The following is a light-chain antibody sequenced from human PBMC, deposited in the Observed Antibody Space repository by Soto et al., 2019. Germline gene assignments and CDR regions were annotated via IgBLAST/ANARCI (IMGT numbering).Light chain of an antibody. CDR2: GAS. CDR1: QSVSSN. V-gene: IGKV3-15*01. J-gene: IGKJ4*01. CDR3: QQYDNCPPLT. Sequence: EIVMTQSPATLSLSPGERATLSCRASQSVSSNLAWYQQKPGQAPRLLIYGASTRATGVPARFSGSGSGTEFTLTISTLQSEDFAVYYCQQYDNCPPLTFGGGTKVDIK.